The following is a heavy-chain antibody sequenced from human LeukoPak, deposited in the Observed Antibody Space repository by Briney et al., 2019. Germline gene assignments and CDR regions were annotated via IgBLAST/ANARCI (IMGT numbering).Heavy chain of an antibody. D-gene: IGHD1-1*01. Sequence: RGSLRLSCAASGFIFTQAWMSWVRQAPGKGLEWLGRIKSKTDGGATDYPALVKGRFTISRDDLRNTLYLQMNSLRVEDTAIYYCTTDPRNGYYFDYWGQGTLVTVSS. V-gene: IGHV3-15*01. CDR1: GFIFTQAW. CDR2: IKSKTDGGAT. J-gene: IGHJ4*02. CDR3: TTDPRNGYYFDY.